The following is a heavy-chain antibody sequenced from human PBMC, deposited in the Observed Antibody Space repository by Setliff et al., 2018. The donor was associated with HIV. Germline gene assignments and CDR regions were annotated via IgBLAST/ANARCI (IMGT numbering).Heavy chain of an antibody. Sequence: SETLSLTCTVSGGSISSAGYYWSWIRPHPGKGLEWIGYIYYSGSTYYNPSLKSRVSISADTSKNQFSLKLSSVTAADTAVYYCARGRKIAYYDFWSGYSPEDYWGQGTLVTVSS. D-gene: IGHD3-3*01. CDR3: ARGRKIAYYDFWSGYSPEDY. CDR2: IYYSGST. J-gene: IGHJ4*02. CDR1: GGSISSAGYY. V-gene: IGHV4-31*03.